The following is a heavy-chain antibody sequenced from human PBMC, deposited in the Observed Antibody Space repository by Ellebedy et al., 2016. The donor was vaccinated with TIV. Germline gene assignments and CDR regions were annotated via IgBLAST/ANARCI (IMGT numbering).Heavy chain of an antibody. J-gene: IGHJ2*01. CDR3: ARSLLIFTFDKCYFDL. CDR1: GGSISGSSSY. V-gene: IGHV4-39*01. CDR2: IFDTGST. Sequence: SETLSLTCTVSGGSISGSSSYWGWLRQPPGKGLEWIGNIFDTGSTYYNPSLKSRVTLSVDTSNNQFSLKLSSVTAADTAVYYCARSLLIFTFDKCYFDLWGRGALVTVSS. D-gene: IGHD3/OR15-3a*01.